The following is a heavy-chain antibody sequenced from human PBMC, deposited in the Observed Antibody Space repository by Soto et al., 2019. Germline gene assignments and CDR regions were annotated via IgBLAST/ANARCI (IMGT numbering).Heavy chain of an antibody. Sequence: SETLSLTCTVSGGSISSYYWSWIRQPPGKGLEWIGYIYYSGSTNYNPSLKSRVTISVDTSKNAVYLHMNSLRAEDTAVYYCAKGATKGGTYWVDSWGQGTLVTV. CDR1: GGSISSYY. CDR2: IYYSGST. J-gene: IGHJ4*02. CDR3: AKGATKGGTYWVDS. D-gene: IGHD2-8*01. V-gene: IGHV4-59*12.